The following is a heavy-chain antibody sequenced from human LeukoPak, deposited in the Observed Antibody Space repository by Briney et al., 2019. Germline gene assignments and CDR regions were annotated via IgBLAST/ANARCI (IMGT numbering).Heavy chain of an antibody. V-gene: IGHV3-30*03. Sequence: GGSLRLSCAASGFTFSSYGMHWVRQAPGKGLEWVAVISYDGSNKYYADSVKGRFTISRDNSKNTLYLQMNSLRAEDTAVYYCARGLYYYDSSGYYGYWGQGTLVTVSS. CDR3: ARGLYYYDSSGYYGY. J-gene: IGHJ4*02. CDR2: ISYDGSNK. D-gene: IGHD3-22*01. CDR1: GFTFSSYG.